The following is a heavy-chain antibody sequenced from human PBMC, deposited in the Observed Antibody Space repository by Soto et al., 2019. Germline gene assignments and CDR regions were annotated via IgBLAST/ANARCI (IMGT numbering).Heavy chain of an antibody. CDR1: GFSFSSYG. CDR3: AKDRRQLSALDM. Sequence: QAQLVQSGGGVVQPGRSLRLSCAASGFSFSSYGMHWVRQAPGRGLEWVTVISNDGNRKYYGESVKGRFSVSRDNDKDTLYLQMHGLRPEDTGVYYCAKDRRQLSALDMWGQGTTVTVSS. D-gene: IGHD6-6*01. V-gene: IGHV3-30*18. CDR2: ISNDGNRK. J-gene: IGHJ3*02.